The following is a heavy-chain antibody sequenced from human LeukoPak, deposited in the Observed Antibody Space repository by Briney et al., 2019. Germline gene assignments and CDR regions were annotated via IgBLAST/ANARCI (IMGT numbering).Heavy chain of an antibody. Sequence: GGSLRLSCAASGFTFSAYTMNWVRQAPGKGLEWVSYISSSSSTIYYADSVKGRFTISRDNAKNSLYLQMNSLRDEDTAVYYCASDRRSSGYPIDYWGQGTLVTVSS. V-gene: IGHV3-48*02. J-gene: IGHJ4*02. CDR2: ISSSSSTI. CDR1: GFTFSAYT. D-gene: IGHD3-22*01. CDR3: ASDRRSSGYPIDY.